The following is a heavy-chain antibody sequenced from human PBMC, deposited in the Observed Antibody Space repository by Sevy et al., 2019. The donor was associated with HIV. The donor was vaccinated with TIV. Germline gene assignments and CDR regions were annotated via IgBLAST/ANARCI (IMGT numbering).Heavy chain of an antibody. Sequence: SETLSLTCTVSGGSVISSRWWSWFRQTPGKGLEWIGDMYHRGTTNCNPSLKSRLIISVDQSKNQFSLKLTSVISADTAVYYCAAAAGTDILGYYFDSWGQGSLVTVSS. CDR1: GGSVISSRW. D-gene: IGHD6-25*01. J-gene: IGHJ4*02. V-gene: IGHV4-4*02. CDR2: MYHRGTT. CDR3: AAAAGTDILGYYFDS.